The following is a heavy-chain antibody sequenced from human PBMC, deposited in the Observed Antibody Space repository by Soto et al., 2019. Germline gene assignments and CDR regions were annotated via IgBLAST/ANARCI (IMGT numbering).Heavy chain of an antibody. V-gene: IGHV4-31*03. CDR3: ARATGTLRSRNCDY. CDR1: GGSISTVGHY. Sequence: TSETLSLTCSVSGGSISTVGHYWTWIRQPPGKGLEWIGSIYHTGSTYYSKSLRSRLTMSVDTSKSQFSLRLSSVTAADTAVYYCARATGTLRSRNCDYWGQGSLVTVSS. J-gene: IGHJ4*02. CDR2: IYHTGST. D-gene: IGHD1-1*01.